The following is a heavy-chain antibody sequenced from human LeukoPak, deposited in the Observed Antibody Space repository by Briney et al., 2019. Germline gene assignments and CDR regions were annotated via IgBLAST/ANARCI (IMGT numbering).Heavy chain of an antibody. CDR2: ISAYNGNT. V-gene: IGHV1-18*01. CDR1: GYTFTSYG. D-gene: IGHD3-10*01. J-gene: IGHJ4*02. Sequence: ASVKVSCKASGYTFTSYGISWVRQAPGQGREWMGWISAYNGNTNYAQKLQGRVTMTTDTSTSTAYMELRSLRSDDTAVYYCATTYPQDYYGSSWGQGTLVTVSS. CDR3: ATTYPQDYYGSS.